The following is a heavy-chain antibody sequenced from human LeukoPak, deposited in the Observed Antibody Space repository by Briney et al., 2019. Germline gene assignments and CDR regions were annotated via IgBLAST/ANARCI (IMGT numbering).Heavy chain of an antibody. D-gene: IGHD3-10*01. V-gene: IGHV1-69*04. CDR1: GGTFSSYA. CDR3: ARGFWGIRGVVDY. J-gene: IGHJ4*02. Sequence: ASVKVSCKASGGTFSSYAISWVRQAPGQGLEWMGRIIPILGIANYAQKFQGRVTITADKSTSTAYMELSSLRSEDTAVYYCARGFWGIRGVVDYWGQGTLVTVSS. CDR2: IIPILGIA.